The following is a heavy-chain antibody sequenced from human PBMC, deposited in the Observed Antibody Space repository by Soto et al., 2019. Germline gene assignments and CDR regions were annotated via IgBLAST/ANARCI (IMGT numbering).Heavy chain of an antibody. J-gene: IGHJ4*02. D-gene: IGHD3-3*01. V-gene: IGHV3-23*01. CDR3: AKGPHDFWSGYFVVYFDY. CDR2: ISCSFDII. Sequence: SLILSFSSSLFTFSNYAMTWVLHSPGKGLEWVSSISCSFDIIYYGDSVKGRFTISRDNSKNTLYLQVNSLRAEDTAVYYCAKGPHDFWSGYFVVYFDYWGQGTLVTVSS. CDR1: LFTFSNYA.